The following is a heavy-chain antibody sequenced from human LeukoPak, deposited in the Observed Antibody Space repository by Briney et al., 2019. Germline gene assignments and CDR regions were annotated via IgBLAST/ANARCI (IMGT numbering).Heavy chain of an antibody. V-gene: IGHV3-33*01. CDR2: IWYDGNQK. CDR3: ARDIAAAGPDY. CDR1: GFTFGAHG. Sequence: TGGSLRLSCATSGFTFGAHGMPWVRQAPGKGLEWVAVIWYDGNQKYYEDSVKGRFTISRDNSKNMLYLQMNSLRVDDTAVYYCARDIAAAGPDYWGQGTLVTV. J-gene: IGHJ4*02. D-gene: IGHD6-13*01.